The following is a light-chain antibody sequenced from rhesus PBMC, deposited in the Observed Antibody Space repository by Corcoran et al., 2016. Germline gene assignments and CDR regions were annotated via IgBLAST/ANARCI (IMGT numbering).Light chain of an antibody. Sequence: DIQMTQSPSSLSASVGDRVTITCRASENVNNYLNWYQQKPGKAPKILIYKASTLQSGVPSRFSGRGSGTDYTFTISSLQPEDVATYYCQHGYGTPLTFGGGTKVEIK. CDR2: KAS. CDR3: QHGYGTPLT. V-gene: IGKV1-74*01. CDR1: ENVNNY. J-gene: IGKJ4*01.